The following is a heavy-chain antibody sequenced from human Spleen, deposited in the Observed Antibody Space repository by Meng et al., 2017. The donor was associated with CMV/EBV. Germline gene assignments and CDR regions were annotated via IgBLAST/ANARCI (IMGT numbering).Heavy chain of an antibody. CDR3: ARPSGSAPNWFDP. CDR1: GYIFIDYF. Sequence: KVSCKVSGYIFIDYFIHWARRAPGRGLEWMGWINPINGGTHFAQKFQDRVSLTRDTSTNTAYMELSSMTSDDTAVYYCARPSGSAPNWFDPWGQGTLVTVSS. J-gene: IGHJ5*02. V-gene: IGHV1-2*02. D-gene: IGHD1-26*01. CDR2: INPINGGT.